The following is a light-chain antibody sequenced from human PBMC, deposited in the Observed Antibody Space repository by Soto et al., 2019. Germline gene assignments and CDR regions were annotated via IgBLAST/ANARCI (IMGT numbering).Light chain of an antibody. CDR2: GAS. J-gene: IGKJ2*01. CDR1: QSVSSN. Sequence: ETLMTQSPATLSVSPGERATLSCRASQSVSSNLAWYQQKPGQAPRLLIYGASTRATGIPARFSGSGSGTECTLTISSLQSEDFAVYYCQQYNNWPPYTFGQGTKLEIK. CDR3: QQYNNWPPYT. V-gene: IGKV3-15*01.